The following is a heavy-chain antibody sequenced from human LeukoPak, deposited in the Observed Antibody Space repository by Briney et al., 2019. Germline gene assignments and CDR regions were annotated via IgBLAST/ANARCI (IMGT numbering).Heavy chain of an antibody. Sequence: GESLQISCKASGYTFTSYGISWVRQAPGQGLEWMGWISANDDNKNYAQKSQGRVTMTTDTSTSTAYMELRSLRSDDTAVYYCARDYDFRSTYNCFDPWGQGTLVTVSS. CDR3: ARDYDFRSTYNCFDP. J-gene: IGHJ5*02. D-gene: IGHD3-3*01. V-gene: IGHV1-18*01. CDR2: ISANDDNK. CDR1: GYTFTSYG.